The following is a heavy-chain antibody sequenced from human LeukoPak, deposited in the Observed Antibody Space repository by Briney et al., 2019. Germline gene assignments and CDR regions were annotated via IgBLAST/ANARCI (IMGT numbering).Heavy chain of an antibody. D-gene: IGHD6-19*01. Sequence: GESLKISCKGSGYSFTNYWIGWVRQMPGKGLEWMGIIYPGDSDTRYSPSFQGQVTISADKSISTAYLQWSSLKASDTAMYYCATSVSADTYYYYYMDVWGKGTTVTVSS. CDR1: GYSFTNYW. V-gene: IGHV5-51*01. CDR3: ATSVSADTYYYYYMDV. CDR2: IYPGDSDT. J-gene: IGHJ6*03.